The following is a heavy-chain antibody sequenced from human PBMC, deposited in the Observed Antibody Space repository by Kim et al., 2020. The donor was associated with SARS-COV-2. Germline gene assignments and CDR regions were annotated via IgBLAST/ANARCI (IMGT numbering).Heavy chain of an antibody. D-gene: IGHD3-10*01. CDR1: GFTLSIYA. CDR3: ARYALGNYSPFDY. V-gene: IGHV3-23*01. J-gene: IGHJ4*02. CDR2: VDSSGGT. Sequence: GGSLRLSCAASGFTLSIYAMGWVRQAPGKRLEWASGVDSSGGTYYADSVKGRFIISRDNSKTTRFLQMNSLRAEDTALYFCARYALGNYSPFDYWGQGTMVTVSS.